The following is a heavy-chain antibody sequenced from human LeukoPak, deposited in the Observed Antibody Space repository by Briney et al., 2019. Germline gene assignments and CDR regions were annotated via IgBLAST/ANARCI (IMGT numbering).Heavy chain of an antibody. CDR2: IHSSGST. J-gene: IGHJ4*02. CDR1: GGSLSGYY. V-gene: IGHV4-59*10. CDR3: ARANSYDGSGHYYEFAY. D-gene: IGHD3-22*01. Sequence: SETLSLTCAVYGGSLSGYYWSWIRQPAGKGLEWIGRIHSSGSTNYNPSLKSRVTMSVDTSKNHFSLKLSSVTAADTAVYYCARANSYDGSGHYYEFAYWGQGTLVTVSS.